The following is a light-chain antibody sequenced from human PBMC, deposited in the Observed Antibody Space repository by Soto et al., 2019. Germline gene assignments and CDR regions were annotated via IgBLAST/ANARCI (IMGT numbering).Light chain of an antibody. CDR1: SSNIGAGYD. CDR3: QSYDFSQSAML. J-gene: IGLJ2*01. CDR2: GNS. Sequence: QSVLTQPPSVSGAPGQRVTISCTGSSSNIGAGYDVHWYQQLPGTAPKLLIYGNSNRPSGVPDRFSVSKSSTSASLAITGLQAEDEAEYSPQSYDFSQSAMLFGGGTVPTV. V-gene: IGLV1-40*01.